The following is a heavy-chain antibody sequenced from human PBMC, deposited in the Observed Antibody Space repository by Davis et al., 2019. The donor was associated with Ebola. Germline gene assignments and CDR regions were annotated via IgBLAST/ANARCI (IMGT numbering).Heavy chain of an antibody. CDR1: GYTFTSYA. V-gene: IGHV1-8*02. CDR2: MNPNSGNT. Sequence: AASVKVSCKASGYTFTSYAMNWVRQATGQGLEWMGWMNPNSGNTGYVERFQGRVTMSRNTSISTAYMELSSLRSEDTAVYYCARSGVRGYYNGMDVWGQGTTVTVSS. J-gene: IGHJ6*02. D-gene: IGHD1-14*01. CDR3: ARSGVRGYYNGMDV.